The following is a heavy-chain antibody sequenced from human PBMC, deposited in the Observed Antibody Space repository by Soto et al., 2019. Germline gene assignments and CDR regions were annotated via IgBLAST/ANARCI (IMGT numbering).Heavy chain of an antibody. Sequence: QVQLVESGGGVVQPGRSLRLSCAASGFTFSSYGMHWVRQAPGKGLEWVAVISYDGSNKYYADSVKGRFTISRDNSKNTLYLQMNSPRAEDTAVYYCAKDTRDIVVVPAAMMYYYGMDVWGQGTTVTVSS. J-gene: IGHJ6*02. CDR3: AKDTRDIVVVPAAMMYYYGMDV. D-gene: IGHD2-2*01. V-gene: IGHV3-30*18. CDR2: ISYDGSNK. CDR1: GFTFSSYG.